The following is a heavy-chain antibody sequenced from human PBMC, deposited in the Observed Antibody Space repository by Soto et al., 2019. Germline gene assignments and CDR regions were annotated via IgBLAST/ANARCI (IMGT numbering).Heavy chain of an antibody. CDR2: INWNGGST. J-gene: IGHJ6*02. D-gene: IGHD3-10*01. Sequence: GGSLRLSCAASGFTFDDYGMSWVRQAPGKGLEWVSGINWNGGSTGYADSVKGRFTISRDNAKNSLYLQMNSLRAGDTALYYCARGARGYYYYGMDVWGQGTTVTVSS. V-gene: IGHV3-20*04. CDR3: ARGARGYYYYGMDV. CDR1: GFTFDDYG.